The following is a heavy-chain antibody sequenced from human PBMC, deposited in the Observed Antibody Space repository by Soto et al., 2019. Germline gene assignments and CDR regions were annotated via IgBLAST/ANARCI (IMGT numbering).Heavy chain of an antibody. D-gene: IGHD5-12*01. J-gene: IGHJ4*02. Sequence: SETLSLTCTVSGGSISSYYWSWIRQPPGKGLEWIGYIYYSGSSNYNPSLKSRVTISVDTSKNQFSQKLSSVTAADTAVYYCARDGISGYECAYWGQGTLVTVSS. CDR3: ARDGISGYECAY. CDR2: IYYSGSS. V-gene: IGHV4-59*01. CDR1: GGSISSYY.